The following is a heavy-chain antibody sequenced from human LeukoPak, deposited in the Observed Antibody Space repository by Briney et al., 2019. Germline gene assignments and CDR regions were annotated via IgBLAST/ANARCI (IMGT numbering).Heavy chain of an antibody. Sequence: QPGGSLRLSCAASGFTFSSYAMSWVRQAPGKRREWVSAISGSGGSTYNADSVKGRFTISRDNSKNTLYILMNNMRAEDAAVYYGAKDEYCSGGSCSPEYFQHWGQGTLVTVSS. CDR1: GFTFSSYA. CDR3: AKDEYCSGGSCSPEYFQH. J-gene: IGHJ1*01. D-gene: IGHD2-15*01. CDR2: ISGSGGST. V-gene: IGHV3-23*01.